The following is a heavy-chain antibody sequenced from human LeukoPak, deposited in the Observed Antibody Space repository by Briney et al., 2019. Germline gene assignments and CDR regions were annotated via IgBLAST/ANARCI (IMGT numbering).Heavy chain of an antibody. CDR3: ARVGAPSRVYYFDS. CDR2: IIPIFGTA. Sequence: VASVKVSCKASGGTFSSYAISWVRQAPGQGREWMGGIIPIFGTANYAQKFQGRVTITADESTSTAYMELSSLRSEDTAVYYCARVGAPSRVYYFDSWGQGTLVTVSS. J-gene: IGHJ4*02. V-gene: IGHV1-69*13. CDR1: GGTFSSYA. D-gene: IGHD1-26*01.